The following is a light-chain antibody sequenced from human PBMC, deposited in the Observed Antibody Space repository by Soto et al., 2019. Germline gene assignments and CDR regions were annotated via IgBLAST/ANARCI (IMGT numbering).Light chain of an antibody. CDR2: GAS. J-gene: IGKJ2*01. CDR3: QQFHICPPP. Sequence: ETVLTQSPATLSVSPGERATFSCKASQSVTTNLAWYQQQPCQAPRLLVSGASTRASGIPARFSGSGSGTECNLSISSLQSEDCAVYHCQQFHICPPPLGQGTKLEIK. V-gene: IGKV3-15*01. CDR1: QSVTTN.